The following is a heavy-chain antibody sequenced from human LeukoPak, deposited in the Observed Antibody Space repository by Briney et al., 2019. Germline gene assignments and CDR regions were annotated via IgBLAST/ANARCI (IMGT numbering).Heavy chain of an antibody. V-gene: IGHV4-34*01. D-gene: IGHD6-13*01. Sequence: PSETLSLTCAVYGGSLSGYYWSWIRQPPGKGLEWIGEINHSGSTNYNPSLKSRVTISVDTSKNQFSLKLSSVTAADTAVYYCARVDVGSSSWEALDYWGQGTLVTVSS. CDR1: GGSLSGYY. J-gene: IGHJ4*02. CDR2: INHSGST. CDR3: ARVDVGSSSWEALDY.